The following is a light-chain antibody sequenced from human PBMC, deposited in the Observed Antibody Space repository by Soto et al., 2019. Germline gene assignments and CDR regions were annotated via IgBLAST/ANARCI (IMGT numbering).Light chain of an antibody. V-gene: IGKV1-5*03. CDR1: QTIDNW. CDR3: QQYNSYWT. CDR2: KAS. J-gene: IGKJ1*01. Sequence: DIHMTQSPSTLSASVGDRVTITCRASQTIDNWLAWYQQKPGKAPKLLIYKASSLESGVPSRFSGSGSGTEFTLTISSLQPDDFATYYCQQYNSYWTFGQGTKVEIK.